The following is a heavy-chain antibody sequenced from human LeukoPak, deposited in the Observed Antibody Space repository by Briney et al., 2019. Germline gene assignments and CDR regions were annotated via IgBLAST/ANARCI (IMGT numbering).Heavy chain of an antibody. D-gene: IGHD6-19*01. CDR2: IYSSGSA. V-gene: IGHV4-61*05. Sequence: PSETLSLTCTVSGGSISSRGYRWGWIRQPPGKGLEWIGYIYSSGSARYNSSLKSRVTISTDTSKNQFSLRLSSVTAADTAIYYCARAVSGRFDYWGQGTLVTVSS. CDR3: ARAVSGRFDY. J-gene: IGHJ4*02. CDR1: GGSISSRGYR.